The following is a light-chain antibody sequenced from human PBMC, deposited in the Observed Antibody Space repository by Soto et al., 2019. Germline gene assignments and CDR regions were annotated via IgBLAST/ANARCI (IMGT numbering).Light chain of an antibody. Sequence: EIVMTQSPATRAVSPGEKATMSCRSSQIVRIHVAWYQQKNGQAPRLLVYGASTRARGIPDRFSGSGSGTEFTLPIRSLESEDFAVYSCQEYSNWPYRTFGPGTKVDI. CDR3: QEYSNWPYRT. CDR2: GAS. V-gene: IGKV3-15*01. J-gene: IGKJ1*01. CDR1: QIVRIH.